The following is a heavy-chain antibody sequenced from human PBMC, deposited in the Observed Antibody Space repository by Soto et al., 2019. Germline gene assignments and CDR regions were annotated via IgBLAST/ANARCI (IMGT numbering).Heavy chain of an antibody. CDR3: TTDLTLRGYSGYPYNWFDP. Sequence: GGSLRLSCAASGFTFSNAWMNWVRQAPGKGLEWVGRIKSKTDGGTTDYASPVKGRLTISRDDSKNTLNRQMNGLKTEDAAVYYCTTDLTLRGYSGYPYNWFDPWGQGTLVTVSS. CDR2: IKSKTDGGTT. J-gene: IGHJ5*02. CDR1: GFTFSNAW. V-gene: IGHV3-15*07. D-gene: IGHD5-12*01.